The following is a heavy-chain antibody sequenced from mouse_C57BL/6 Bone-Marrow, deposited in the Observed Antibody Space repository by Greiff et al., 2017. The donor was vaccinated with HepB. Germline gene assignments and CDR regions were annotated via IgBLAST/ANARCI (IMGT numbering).Heavy chain of an antibody. Sequence: QVQLQQPGAELVKPGASVKLSCKASGYTFTSYWMHWVKQRPGQGLEWIGMIHPNSGSTNYNEKFKSKATLTVDKSSSTAYMQLSSLTSEDSAVYYCARSRGNPAWFAYWGQGTLVTVSA. CDR3: ARSRGNPAWFAY. CDR2: IHPNSGST. D-gene: IGHD2-1*01. J-gene: IGHJ3*01. CDR1: GYTFTSYW. V-gene: IGHV1-64*01.